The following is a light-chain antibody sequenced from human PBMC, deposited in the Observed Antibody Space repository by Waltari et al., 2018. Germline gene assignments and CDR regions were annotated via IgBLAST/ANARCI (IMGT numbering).Light chain of an antibody. Sequence: QSVLTQPPSASGTPGQRVTISCSGSTSNIGSNTVSWYQQLPGTAPKLLIYTDDRRPSGLPYLFSGSKSGTSASLAISGPQSEDEAHYHCSAWDDNLNGVIFGGGTKLTVL. CDR3: SAWDDNLNGVI. V-gene: IGLV1-44*01. J-gene: IGLJ2*01. CDR1: TSNIGSNT. CDR2: TDD.